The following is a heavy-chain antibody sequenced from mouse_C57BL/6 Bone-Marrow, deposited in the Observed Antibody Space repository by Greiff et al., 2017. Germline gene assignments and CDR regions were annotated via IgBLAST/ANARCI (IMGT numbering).Heavy chain of an antibody. CDR1: GYTFTSYG. D-gene: IGHD1-1*01. CDR3: ARENYGSSYYFDY. J-gene: IGHJ2*01. CDR2: IYPRSGNT. V-gene: IGHV1-81*01. Sequence: VQLQQSGAELARPGASVKLSCKASGYTFTSYGISWVKQRTGQGLEWIGEIYPRSGNTYYNEKFKGKATLTADKSSSTAYMELRSLTAEDSAVYFWARENYGSSYYFDYWGQGTTLTVSS.